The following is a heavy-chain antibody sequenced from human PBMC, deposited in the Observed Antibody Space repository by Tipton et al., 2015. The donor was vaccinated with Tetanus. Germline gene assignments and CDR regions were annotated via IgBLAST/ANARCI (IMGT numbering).Heavy chain of an antibody. CDR3: ARSAGSGSYYYYYGMDV. CDR2: IYPGDSET. V-gene: IGHV5-51*03. CDR1: GYNFPDYW. J-gene: IGHJ6*02. Sequence: VQLVQSGAEVKKPGESLKISCKGSGYNFPDYWIAWVRQMPGVGLEYMGMIYPGDSETRYSPSFQGQVTISVDRSLSTVYLQWSGLKASDTAMYYCARSAGSGSYYYYYGMDVWGQGATVTVSS. D-gene: IGHD3-10*01.